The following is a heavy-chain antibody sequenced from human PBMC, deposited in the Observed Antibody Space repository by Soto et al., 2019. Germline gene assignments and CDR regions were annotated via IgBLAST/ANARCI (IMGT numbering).Heavy chain of an antibody. CDR2: ISGGGGNT. J-gene: IGHJ4*02. CDR3: AKETYGSGWTLDS. V-gene: IGHV3-23*01. D-gene: IGHD6-19*01. CDR1: GFAFSDYS. Sequence: DVQLLESGGGVVQSGGSLSLSCSASGFAFSDYSMHWARQAPGKGPEWVSAISGGGGNTYYAGSVNGRFTISRDNSRNTLYLQMHSLRDDDTALYYCAKETYGSGWTLDSWGQGTRATVSS.